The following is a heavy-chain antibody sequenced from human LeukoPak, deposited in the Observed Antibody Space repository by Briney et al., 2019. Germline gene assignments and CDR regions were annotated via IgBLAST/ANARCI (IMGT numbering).Heavy chain of an antibody. CDR2: ISGSGGGT. Sequence: GGSLRLSCAVSGITLSNYGMSWVRQAPGKGLEWVAGISGSGGGTNYADSVKGRFTISRDNPKNTLYLQMNSLRAEDTAVYFCAKRGVVIRVILVGFHKEAYYFDSWGQGTLVTVSS. D-gene: IGHD3-22*01. J-gene: IGHJ4*02. CDR3: AKRGVVIRVILVGFHKEAYYFDS. CDR1: GITLSNYG. V-gene: IGHV3-23*01.